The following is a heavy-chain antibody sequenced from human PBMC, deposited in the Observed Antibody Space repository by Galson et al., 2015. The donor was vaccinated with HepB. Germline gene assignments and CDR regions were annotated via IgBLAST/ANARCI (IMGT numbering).Heavy chain of an antibody. J-gene: IGHJ6*03. CDR3: AKYYYDSHYYYYYMDV. CDR1: GFTFSDYY. CDR2: ISSSGSTI. D-gene: IGHD3-22*01. Sequence: SLRLSCAASGFTFSDYYMSWIRQAPGKGLEWVSYISSSGSTIYYADSVKGRFTISRDNAKNSLYLQMNSLRAEDTAVYYCAKYYYDSHYYYYYMDVWGKGTTVTVSS. V-gene: IGHV3-11*01.